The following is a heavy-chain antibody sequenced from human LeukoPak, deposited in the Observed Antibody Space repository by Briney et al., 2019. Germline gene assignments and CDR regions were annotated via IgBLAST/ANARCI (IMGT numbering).Heavy chain of an antibody. CDR2: IYPRDSDT. CDR1: GYTFTHQC. D-gene: IGHD3-10*01. Sequence: GESLKISWKTSGYTFTHQCIGWVRQNSGSGLEWMVIIYPRDSDTRYSPSFQGHVSISADTYSNAAYLEWSRLEASDTAIYYCARRSDVIGSMRGQGTLVTVSS. CDR3: ARRSDVIGSM. J-gene: IGHJ4*02. V-gene: IGHV5-51*01.